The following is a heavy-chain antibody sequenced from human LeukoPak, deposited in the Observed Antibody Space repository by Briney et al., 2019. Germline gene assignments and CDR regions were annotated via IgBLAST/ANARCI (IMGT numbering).Heavy chain of an antibody. D-gene: IGHD1-26*01. J-gene: IGHJ4*02. V-gene: IGHV3-66*01. CDR3: ARGYLIDY. CDR1: GFTFNSNY. CDR2: VYSGDST. Sequence: GGSLRLSCAASGFTFNSNYMSWVRQAPGKGLEWVSVVYSGDSTYYEDSVKGRFTISRDDSTNTLYLLMNSLRAEDTAVYYCARGYLIDYWDQGNLIPVTA.